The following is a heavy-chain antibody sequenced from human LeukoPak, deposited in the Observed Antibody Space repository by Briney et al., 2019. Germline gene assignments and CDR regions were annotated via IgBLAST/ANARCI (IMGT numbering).Heavy chain of an antibody. J-gene: IGHJ4*02. D-gene: IGHD5-12*01. Sequence: GGSLRLSCAASGFTFSSYSMNWVRQAPGKGLEWVSSISSSSSYIYYADSVKGRFTISRDNSKNTLYLQMNSLRAEDTAVYYCARDSAPDYSHDYWGQGTLVTVSS. CDR2: ISSSSSYI. V-gene: IGHV3-21*01. CDR1: GFTFSSYS. CDR3: ARDSAPDYSHDY.